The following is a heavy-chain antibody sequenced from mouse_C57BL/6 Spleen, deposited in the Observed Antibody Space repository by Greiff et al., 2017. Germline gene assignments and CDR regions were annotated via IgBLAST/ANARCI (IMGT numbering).Heavy chain of an antibody. Sequence: VQLQQSGPELVKPGASVKISCKASGYSFTGYYMNWVKQSPEKSLEWIGEINPSTGGTTYNQKFKAKATLTVDKSSSTAYMQLKSLTSEDSAVYYCAIYDGYYRSFAYWGQGTLVTVSA. CDR1: GYSFTGYY. J-gene: IGHJ3*01. V-gene: IGHV1-42*01. D-gene: IGHD2-3*01. CDR3: AIYDGYYRSFAY. CDR2: INPSTGGT.